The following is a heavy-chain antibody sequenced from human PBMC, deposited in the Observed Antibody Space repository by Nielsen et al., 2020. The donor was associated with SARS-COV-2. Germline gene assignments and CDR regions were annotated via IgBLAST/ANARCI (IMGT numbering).Heavy chain of an antibody. V-gene: IGHV3-9*01. CDR2: ISWNSGSI. D-gene: IGHD1-26*01. CDR3: ARDGSESSYYFDA. CDR1: GFTFDDYA. J-gene: IGHJ4*02. Sequence: GGSLRLSCAASGFTFDDYAMHWVRQAPGKGLEWVSGISWNSGSIGYADSMKGRFTISRDNAKKSLYLQMNSLRDEDTAVYYCARDGSESSYYFDAWGQGTLVTVSS.